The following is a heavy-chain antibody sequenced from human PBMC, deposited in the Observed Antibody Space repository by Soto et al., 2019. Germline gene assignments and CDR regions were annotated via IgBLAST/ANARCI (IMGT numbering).Heavy chain of an antibody. CDR2: ISAYNGNT. CDR1: GYTFTSYG. D-gene: IGHD3-22*01. V-gene: IGHV1-18*01. J-gene: IGHJ5*02. Sequence: ASVKVSCKASGYTFTSYGISWVRQAPGQGLEWMGWISAYNGNTNYAQKLQGRVTMTTDTSTSTAYMELRSLRSDDTAVYYCARSFYSVSDTVVLNWFDPWGQGTLVTVSS. CDR3: ARSFYSVSDTVVLNWFDP.